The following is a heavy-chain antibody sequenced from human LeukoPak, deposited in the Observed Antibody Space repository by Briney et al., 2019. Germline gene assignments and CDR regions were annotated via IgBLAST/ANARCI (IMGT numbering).Heavy chain of an antibody. CDR1: GYTFTGYY. D-gene: IGHD3-9*01. CDR3: ARQTTTYHDILTGYSVFDY. Sequence: ASVKVSCKASGYTFTGYYMHWVRQAPGQGLEWMGWTNPNSGGTNYAQKFQGRVTMTRDTSISTAYMELSRLRSDDTAVYYCARQTTTYHDILTGYSVFDYWGQGTLVTVSS. J-gene: IGHJ4*02. CDR2: TNPNSGGT. V-gene: IGHV1-2*02.